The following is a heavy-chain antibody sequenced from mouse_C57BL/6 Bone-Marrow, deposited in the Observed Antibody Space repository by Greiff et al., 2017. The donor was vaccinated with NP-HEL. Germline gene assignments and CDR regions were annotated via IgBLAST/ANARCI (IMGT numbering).Heavy chain of an antibody. J-gene: IGHJ2*01. CDR3: ARDNWDGGRTYFDY. D-gene: IGHD4-1*01. CDR2: ISDGGSYT. V-gene: IGHV5-4*01. CDR1: GFTFSSYA. Sequence: EVKVVESGGGLVKPGGSLKLSCAASGFTFSSYAMSWVRQTPEKRLEWVATISDGGSYTYYPDNVKGRFTISRDNAKNNLYLQMSHLKSEDTAMYYCARDNWDGGRTYFDYWGQGTTLTVSS.